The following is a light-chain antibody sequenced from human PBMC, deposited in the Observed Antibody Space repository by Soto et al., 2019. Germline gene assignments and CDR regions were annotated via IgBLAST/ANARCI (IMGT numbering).Light chain of an antibody. V-gene: IGKV1-33*01. CDR3: QQYVNALT. CDR1: QDISNH. J-gene: IGKJ4*01. CDR2: DAS. Sequence: DVQMTQSPSSLSASAGDRVTITCQASQDISNHLNWYQQKAGKAPKLLINDASNLEAGVPARCSGSGAGTDFPLTISSLQPEDIATYYCQQYVNALTFGGGTKVEIK.